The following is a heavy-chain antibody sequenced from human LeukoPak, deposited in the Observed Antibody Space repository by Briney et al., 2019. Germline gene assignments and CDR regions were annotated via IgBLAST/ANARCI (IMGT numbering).Heavy chain of an antibody. CDR3: ARVSGNDIVAAFDP. V-gene: IGHV1-69*04. Sequence: ASVKVSCKASGGTFSSYAISWVRQAPGQGPEWMGRIIPILGIANYAQKFQGRVTITADKSTSTAYMELSSLRSEDTAVYYCARVSGNDIVAAFDPWGQGTLVTVSS. J-gene: IGHJ5*02. CDR1: GGTFSSYA. D-gene: IGHD2-15*01. CDR2: IIPILGIA.